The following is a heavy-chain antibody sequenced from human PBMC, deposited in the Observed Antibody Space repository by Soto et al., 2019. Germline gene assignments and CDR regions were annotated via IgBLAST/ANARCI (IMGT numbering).Heavy chain of an antibody. CDR3: ARAFLPDPHYDSQGGMDV. CDR1: GGTFSSYA. V-gene: IGHV1-69*01. J-gene: IGHJ6*02. D-gene: IGHD3-3*01. Sequence: QVQLVQSGAEVKKPGSSVKVSCKASGGTFSSYAISWVRQAPGQGLEWMVGIIPIFGTANYAQKFQGRVTITADESTSTAYMELSSLRSEDTAVYYCARAFLPDPHYDSQGGMDVWGQGTTVTVSS. CDR2: IIPIFGTA.